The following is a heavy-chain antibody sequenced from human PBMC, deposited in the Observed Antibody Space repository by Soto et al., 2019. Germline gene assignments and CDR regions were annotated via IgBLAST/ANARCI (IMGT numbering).Heavy chain of an antibody. J-gene: IGHJ4*02. CDR3: ARVYYDILTGFPYFDY. Sequence: LSLTCTVSGGSISSYYWSWIRQPAGKGLEWIGRIYTSGSTNYNPSLKSRVTMSVDTSKNQFSLKLSSVTAADTAVYYCARVYYDILTGFPYFDYWGQGTLVTVSS. D-gene: IGHD3-9*01. CDR1: GGSISSYY. V-gene: IGHV4-4*07. CDR2: IYTSGST.